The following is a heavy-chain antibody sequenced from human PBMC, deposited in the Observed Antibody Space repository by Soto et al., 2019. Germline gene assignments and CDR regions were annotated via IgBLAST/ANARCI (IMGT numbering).Heavy chain of an antibody. CDR1: GGSISSSNW. J-gene: IGHJ4*02. V-gene: IGHV4-4*02. CDR2: IYHSGST. CDR3: ARAKPGYSYGYDFDY. Sequence: SETLSLTCAVSGGSISSSNWWSWVRQPPGKGLEWIGEIYHSGSTNYNPSLKSRVTISVDKSKNQFSLKLSSVTAADTAVYYCARAKPGYSYGYDFDYWGQGIPVTVSS. D-gene: IGHD5-18*01.